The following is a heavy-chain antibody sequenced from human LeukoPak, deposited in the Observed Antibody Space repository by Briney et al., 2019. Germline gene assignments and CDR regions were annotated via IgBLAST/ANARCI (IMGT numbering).Heavy chain of an antibody. CDR3: ARVVKGRHYYDSSGYYYWYFDL. CDR1: GGSISSSSYY. D-gene: IGHD3-22*01. Sequence: SETLSLTCTVSGGSISSSSYYWGWLRQPPGKGLEWIGSIYYSGSTYYNPSLKSRVTISVDTSKNQFSLKLSSVTAADTAVYCCARVVKGRHYYDSSGYYYWYFDLWGRGTLVTVSS. CDR2: IYYSGST. V-gene: IGHV4-39*07. J-gene: IGHJ2*01.